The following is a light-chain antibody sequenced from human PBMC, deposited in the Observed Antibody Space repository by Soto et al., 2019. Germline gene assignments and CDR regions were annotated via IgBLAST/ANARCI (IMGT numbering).Light chain of an antibody. CDR3: QQYGSSPRT. CDR2: GAS. J-gene: IGKJ1*01. CDR1: QSVGSSY. Sequence: EIVLTQSPGTLSLSPGERATLSCRASQSVGSSYLAWYQQKPGQGPRLLIYGASSRATGIPDRFSGSGSGTDFTLIISRLEPEDFAMYYCQQYGSSPRTFGQGTKVDIK. V-gene: IGKV3-20*01.